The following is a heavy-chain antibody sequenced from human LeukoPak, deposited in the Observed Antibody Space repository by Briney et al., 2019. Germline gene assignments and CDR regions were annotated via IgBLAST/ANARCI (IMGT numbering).Heavy chain of an antibody. CDR3: AKFRMGHLYYFDY. V-gene: IGHV3-23*01. Sequence: GGSLRLSCAASGFTFSSYAMSWVRQAPGKGLEWVSAISGSGGSTYYADSVKGRFTISRDNSKNTLYLQMNNLRAEDTAVYYCAKFRMGHLYYFDYWGQGTLVTVSS. J-gene: IGHJ4*02. CDR1: GFTFSSYA. CDR2: ISGSGGST. D-gene: IGHD3-10*01.